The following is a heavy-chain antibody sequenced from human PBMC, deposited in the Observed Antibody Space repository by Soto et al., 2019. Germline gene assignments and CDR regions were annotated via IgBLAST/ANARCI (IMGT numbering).Heavy chain of an antibody. CDR2: IYYSGST. CDR1: GFSISSGYY. Sequence: SETLSLTCDGSGFSISSGYYWGWIRQSPGKGLEWIGTIYYSGSTYYNPSLKSRVTISVYTSKNQFSLNVNSVTAADTAVYYCARQYIASIPVTAIELGALDVWGKGTMVTVS. V-gene: IGHV4-38-2*01. CDR3: ARQYIASIPVTAIELGALDV. D-gene: IGHD2-21*02. J-gene: IGHJ3*01.